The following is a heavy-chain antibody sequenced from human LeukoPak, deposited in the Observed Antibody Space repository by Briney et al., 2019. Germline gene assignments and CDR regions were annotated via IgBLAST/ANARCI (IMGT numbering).Heavy chain of an antibody. V-gene: IGHV4-61*10. J-gene: IGHJ6*03. CDR2: IYYSGST. CDR1: GGSISSGSYY. Sequence: PSETLSLTCTVSGGSISSGSYYWSWIRQPAGKGLEWIGYIYYSGSTNYNPSLKSRVTISVDTSKNQFSLKLSSVTAADTAVYYCARGMYSSSLHQLRYYYYMDVWGKGTTVTVSS. D-gene: IGHD6-6*01. CDR3: ARGMYSSSLHQLRYYYYMDV.